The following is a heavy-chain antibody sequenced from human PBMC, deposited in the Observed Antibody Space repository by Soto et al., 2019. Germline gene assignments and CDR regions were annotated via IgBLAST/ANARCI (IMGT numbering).Heavy chain of an antibody. V-gene: IGHV3-23*01. Sequence: EVQLLESGGGLVQPGGSLTLSCAASGFTFNRYAMNWVRQAAGKGLEWVSGISGSGATTHYADSVKGRFTISRDNSKNTLYLQMNSLRAGDTAVYYCAKDPEVVVTAPDYWGQGTLVTVSS. CDR2: ISGSGATT. CDR3: AKDPEVVVTAPDY. J-gene: IGHJ4*02. CDR1: GFTFNRYA. D-gene: IGHD2-21*02.